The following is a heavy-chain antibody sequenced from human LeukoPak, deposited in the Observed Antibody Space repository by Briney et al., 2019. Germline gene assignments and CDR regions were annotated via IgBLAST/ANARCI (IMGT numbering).Heavy chain of an antibody. J-gene: IGHJ4*02. CDR2: ISISGTTT. V-gene: IGHV3-11*01. Sequence: GGSLRLSCAASGFIFSDFYMGWIRQAPGKGLEWVSYISISGTTTNYADSVKGRFTISRDDARSSLYLQMNSLRAEDTAVYYCAKDILAAGLFFDYWGQGTLVTVSS. D-gene: IGHD6-13*01. CDR1: GFIFSDFY. CDR3: AKDILAAGLFFDY.